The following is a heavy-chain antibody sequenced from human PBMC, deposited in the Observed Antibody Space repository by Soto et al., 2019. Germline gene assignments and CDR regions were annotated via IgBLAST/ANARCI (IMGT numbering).Heavy chain of an antibody. Sequence: EVQLLESGGGLVPPGGSLRLSCAASGFTFSSYAMSWVRQAPGKGLEWVSSISTSGGGTYYADSVRGRFTISRDNSKNTLYVQMSSLRAEDTAIYYCAKFRLITMVRGLEFDSWGQGTLVTVSS. CDR1: GFTFSSYA. D-gene: IGHD3-10*01. J-gene: IGHJ4*02. V-gene: IGHV3-23*01. CDR2: ISTSGGGT. CDR3: AKFRLITMVRGLEFDS.